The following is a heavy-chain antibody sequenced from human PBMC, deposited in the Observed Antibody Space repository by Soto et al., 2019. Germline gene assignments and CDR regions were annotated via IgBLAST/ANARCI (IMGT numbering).Heavy chain of an antibody. D-gene: IGHD3-3*01. V-gene: IGHV4-31*03. J-gene: IGHJ6*02. Sequence: PSETLSPTCTVSGGSISSGGDYWSWILQHPGKGLEWIGYIYYIGSTYYNPSLKSRVTIAVDTSKNQFSLKLSSVPAADTAVYYCARDPHKLRFSAYYYYGMDVWGQGTTVTVSS. CDR3: ARDPHKLRFSAYYYYGMDV. CDR2: IYYIGST. CDR1: GGSISSGGDY.